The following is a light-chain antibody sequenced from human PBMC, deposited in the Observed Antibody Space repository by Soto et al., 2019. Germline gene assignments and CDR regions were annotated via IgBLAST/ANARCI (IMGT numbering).Light chain of an antibody. CDR1: QSVSSTY. J-gene: IGKJ1*01. Sequence: EVVLTQSPGSLSLSPGERATLSCRASQSVSSTYLAWYQQKPGQAPRVLIYGASSRATGTPDRFSGSGYGTDFTLTISRLEPEDFAVYYCHQCGNSHWTFGQGTKVDIK. CDR2: GAS. V-gene: IGKV3-20*01. CDR3: HQCGNSHWT.